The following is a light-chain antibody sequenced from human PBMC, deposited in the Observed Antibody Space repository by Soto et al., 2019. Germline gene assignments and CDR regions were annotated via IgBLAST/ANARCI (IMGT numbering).Light chain of an antibody. Sequence: QSVLTQPPSASGSPGQSATISCTGTSSDVGGYNYVSWYQQHPGKAPKLMIYEVSKRPSGVPDRFSGSKSGNTASLTVSGLQAKDEADYYCSSHAGSKRVFGTGTKVTVL. V-gene: IGLV2-8*01. CDR1: SSDVGGYNY. CDR3: SSHAGSKRV. J-gene: IGLJ1*01. CDR2: EVS.